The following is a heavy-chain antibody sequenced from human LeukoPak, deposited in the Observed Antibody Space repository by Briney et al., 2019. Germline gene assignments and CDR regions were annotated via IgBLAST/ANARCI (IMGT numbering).Heavy chain of an antibody. CDR3: VGYYGIDY. J-gene: IGHJ4*02. D-gene: IGHD3-10*01. Sequence: GGSLRLSCAASGFTFSSYWMHWVRQAPGKGLVWVSRINSDGSTTDYAGSVKGRFTISRDNAKNTLYLQMNSLRVEDTAVYYCVGYYGIDYWGQGTLVTVSS. CDR1: GFTFSSYW. CDR2: INSDGSTT. V-gene: IGHV3-74*01.